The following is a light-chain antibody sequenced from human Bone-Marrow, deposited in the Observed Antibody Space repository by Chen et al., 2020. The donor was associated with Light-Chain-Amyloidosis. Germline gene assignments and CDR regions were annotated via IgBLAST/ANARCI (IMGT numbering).Light chain of an antibody. CDR3: QQRSNWPFWT. CDR2: DAS. J-gene: IGKJ1*01. CDR1: QSVSSY. V-gene: IGKV3-11*01. Sequence: EIVFTQSPATLSLSPGERATLSCRASQSVSSYLAWYQQKPGQAPRLLIYDASNRATGIPARFSGSGSGTDFTRTISSLEPEDFAVYYCQQRSNWPFWTFGQGTKVEIK.